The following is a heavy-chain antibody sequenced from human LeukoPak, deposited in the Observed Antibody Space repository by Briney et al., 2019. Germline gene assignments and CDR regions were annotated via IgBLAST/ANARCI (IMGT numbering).Heavy chain of an antibody. CDR1: GFTFSSYS. D-gene: IGHD4-17*01. CDR2: ISSSSSYI. CDR3: ARDAVTTDFDY. V-gene: IGHV3-21*01. Sequence: GGSLRLSCAASGFTFSSYSMNWVRQAPRKGLEWVSSISSSSSYIYYADSGKGRFTISRDNAKNSLYLQMNSLRAEDTAVYYCARDAVTTDFDYWGQGTLVTVSS. J-gene: IGHJ4*02.